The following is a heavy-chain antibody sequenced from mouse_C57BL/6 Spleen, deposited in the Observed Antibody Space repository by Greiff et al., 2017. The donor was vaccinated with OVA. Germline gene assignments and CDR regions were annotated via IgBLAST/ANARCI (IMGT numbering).Heavy chain of an antibody. CDR1: GYTFTSYW. CDR2: IYPGSGST. CDR3: ARSEKVGRYFDV. V-gene: IGHV1-55*01. Sequence: VQLQQPGAELVKPGASVKMSCKASGYTFTSYWLTWVKQRPGQGLEWIGDIYPGSGSTNYNEKFKSKATLTVDTSSSTAYMQLSSLTSEDSAVYYCARSEKVGRYFDVWGTGTTVTVAS. J-gene: IGHJ1*03. D-gene: IGHD4-1*01.